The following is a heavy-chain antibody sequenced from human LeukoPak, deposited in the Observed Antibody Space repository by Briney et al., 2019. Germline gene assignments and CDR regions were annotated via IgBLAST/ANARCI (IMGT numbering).Heavy chain of an antibody. D-gene: IGHD5-18*01. CDR1: GYTFTSYY. CDR3: ARDPRGVQLWFTYYYMDV. Sequence: ASVKVSCKASGYTFTSYYMHWVRQAPGQGLEWVGIINPSGGSTSYAQKFQGRVTMTRDMSTSTVYMELSSLRSEDTAVYYCARDPRGVQLWFTYYYMDVWGKGTTVTVSS. CDR2: INPSGGST. J-gene: IGHJ6*03. V-gene: IGHV1-46*01.